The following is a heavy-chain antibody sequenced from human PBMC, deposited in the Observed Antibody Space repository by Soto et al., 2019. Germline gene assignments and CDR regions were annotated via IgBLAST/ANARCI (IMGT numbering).Heavy chain of an antibody. V-gene: IGHV1-2*02. J-gene: IGHJ4*02. CDR2: INPNSGGT. CDR3: ARVGVELGYYGSGSYYDFDY. D-gene: IGHD3-10*01. CDR1: GYTFTGYY. Sequence: ASVKVSCKACGYTFTGYYMHWVRQAPGQGLEWMGWINPNSGGTNYAQKFQGRVTMTRDTSISTAYMELSRLRSDDTAVYYCARVGVELGYYGSGSYYDFDYWGQGTLVTVSS.